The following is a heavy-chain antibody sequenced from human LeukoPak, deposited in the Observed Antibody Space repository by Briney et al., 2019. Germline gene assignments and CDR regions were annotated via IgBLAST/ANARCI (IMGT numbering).Heavy chain of an antibody. V-gene: IGHV3-7*01. CDR1: GFTFSSYW. Sequence: GGSLRLSCAASGFTFSSYWMSWVRQAPGKGLEWVANIKQDGSEKYYVDSVKGRFTISRDNSKNTLFLQMNSLRAEDTAVYYCARDQRQWLVLYAFDIWGQGTMVTVSS. CDR2: IKQDGSEK. CDR3: ARDQRQWLVLYAFDI. D-gene: IGHD6-19*01. J-gene: IGHJ3*02.